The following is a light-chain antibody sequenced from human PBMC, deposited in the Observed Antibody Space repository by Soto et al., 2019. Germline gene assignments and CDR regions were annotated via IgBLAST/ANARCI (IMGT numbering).Light chain of an antibody. Sequence: DIQMTQSPSSLSASVGDRVTITCRASQDISRYLAWYQQKAGKAPKLLIYFSSTLQSGVPSRFSGSRSGTDFTLTISSLQPEDFATYYCQQLYSYPLTFGAGTKVDIK. CDR1: QDISRY. V-gene: IGKV1-9*01. J-gene: IGKJ4*01. CDR3: QQLYSYPLT. CDR2: FSS.